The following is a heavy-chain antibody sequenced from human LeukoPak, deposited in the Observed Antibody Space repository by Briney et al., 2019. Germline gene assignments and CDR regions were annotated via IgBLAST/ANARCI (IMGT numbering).Heavy chain of an antibody. V-gene: IGHV4-38-2*02. J-gene: IGHJ4*02. Sequence: SETLSLTCTVSGYSISSGYYWGWIRQPPGKGLEWIGSIYHSGSTYYNPSLKSRVTISVDTSKNQFSLKLSSVTAADTAVFYCVGIATAGTVEYWGQGTLVTVSS. CDR2: IYHSGST. CDR3: VGIATAGTVEY. CDR1: GYSISSGYY. D-gene: IGHD6-13*01.